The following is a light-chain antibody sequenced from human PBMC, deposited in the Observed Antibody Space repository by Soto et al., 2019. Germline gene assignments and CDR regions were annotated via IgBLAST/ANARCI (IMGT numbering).Light chain of an antibody. Sequence: ERVMMQSPATLSVSPGERATLSCRASQSISSNLAWYQQKPGQAPRLLIYGASTRATGIPARFSGSGSGTEFTLTISSLQSEDFAVYYCQQYNNWPFTFGPGTKVDIK. J-gene: IGKJ3*01. CDR1: QSISSN. V-gene: IGKV3-15*01. CDR2: GAS. CDR3: QQYNNWPFT.